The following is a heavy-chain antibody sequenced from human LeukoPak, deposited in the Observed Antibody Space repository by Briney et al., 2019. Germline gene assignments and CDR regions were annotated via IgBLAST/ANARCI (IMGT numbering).Heavy chain of an antibody. CDR3: ARLTVTEYFDY. V-gene: IGHV4-30-4*08. CDR2: IYYSGST. J-gene: IGHJ4*02. Sequence: PSQTPSPTCTVSGGSISSGDYYWSWIRQPPGKGLEWIGYIYYSGSTYYNPSLKSRVIISVDTSKNQFSLKLSSVTAADTAVYYCARLTVTEYFDYWGQGTLVTVSS. CDR1: GGSISSGDYY. D-gene: IGHD4-17*01.